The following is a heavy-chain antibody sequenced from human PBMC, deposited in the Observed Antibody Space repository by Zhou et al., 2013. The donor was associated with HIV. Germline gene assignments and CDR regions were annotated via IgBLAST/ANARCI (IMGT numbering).Heavy chain of an antibody. CDR1: GGTFSSYA. V-gene: IGHV1-69*05. CDR2: IIPIFGTA. Sequence: QVQLVQSGAEVKKPGSSVKVSCKASGGTFSSYAISWVRQAPGQGLEWMGGIIPIFGTANYAQKFQGRVTITTDESTSTAYMELSSLRSEDTAVYYCARDEGGYSNRYYYYYYMDVWGKGTTVTVSS. D-gene: IGHD4-4*01. J-gene: IGHJ6*03. CDR3: ARDEGGYSNRYYYYYYMDV.